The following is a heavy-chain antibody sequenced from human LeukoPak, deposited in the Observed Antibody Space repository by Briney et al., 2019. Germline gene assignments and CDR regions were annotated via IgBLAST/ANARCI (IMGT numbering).Heavy chain of an antibody. CDR3: ARAIVVVPAARHYWYFDL. D-gene: IGHD2-2*01. CDR2: IIPIFGIA. J-gene: IGHJ2*01. CDR1: GGTFSSYA. V-gene: IGHV1-69*04. Sequence: ASVKVSCKASGGTFSSYAISWVRQAPGQGLEWMGRIIPIFGIANYAQKFQGRVTITADKSTSTAYMELSSLRSEDTAVYYCARAIVVVPAARHYWYFDLWGRGTLVTVSS.